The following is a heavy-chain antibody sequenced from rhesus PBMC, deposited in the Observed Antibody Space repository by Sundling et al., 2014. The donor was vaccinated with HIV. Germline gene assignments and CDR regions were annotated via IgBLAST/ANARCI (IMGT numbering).Heavy chain of an antibody. CDR1: GGSISSSNW. CDR2: ISGNTGST. Sequence: QVQLQESGPGLVKPSETLSLICAVSGGSISSSNWWTWIRQSPGKGLEWIGQISGNTGSTNYNPSLKSRVAISRDTSKNQFSLKLNSVTAADTAVYYCARDLHGTTDYWGQGVLVTVSS. D-gene: IGHD4-29*01. CDR3: ARDLHGTTDY. J-gene: IGHJ4*01. V-gene: IGHV4-92*01.